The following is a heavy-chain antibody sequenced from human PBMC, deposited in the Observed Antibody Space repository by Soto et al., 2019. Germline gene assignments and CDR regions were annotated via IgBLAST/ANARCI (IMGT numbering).Heavy chain of an antibody. J-gene: IGHJ6*03. D-gene: IGHD3-10*01. Sequence: ASVKVSCKASGGTFSSYAISWVRQAPGQGLEWMGGIIPIFGTANYAQKFQGRVTITADESTSTAYMELSSLRSEDTAVYYCAAHQWFGELSHYYYYYMDVWGKGTTVTVSS. V-gene: IGHV1-69*13. CDR1: GGTFSSYA. CDR3: AAHQWFGELSHYYYYYMDV. CDR2: IIPIFGTA.